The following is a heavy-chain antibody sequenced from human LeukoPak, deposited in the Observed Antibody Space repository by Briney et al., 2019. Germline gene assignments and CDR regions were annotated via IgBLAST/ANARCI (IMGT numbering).Heavy chain of an antibody. D-gene: IGHD3-3*01. CDR2: IYTSGST. J-gene: IGHJ5*02. V-gene: IGHV4-4*07. Sequence: SETLSLTCTVSGGSISSYYWSWIRQPAGKGLEWIGRIYTSGSTNYNPSLKSRVTMSVDTSKDQFSLKLSSVTAADTAVYYCARSCSSTSCYTFETYYDFWSGYFGWFDPWGQGTLVTVSS. CDR1: GGSISSYY. CDR3: ARSCSSTSCYTFETYYDFWSGYFGWFDP.